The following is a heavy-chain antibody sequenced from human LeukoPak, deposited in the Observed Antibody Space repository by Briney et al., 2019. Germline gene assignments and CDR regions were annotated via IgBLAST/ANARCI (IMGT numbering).Heavy chain of an antibody. D-gene: IGHD3-16*01. CDR1: GGSISSGDYY. J-gene: IGHJ3*02. V-gene: IGHV4-30-4*01. CDR2: IYYSGST. CDR3: AREGSNGSYGAFDI. Sequence: TLSLTCTVSGGSISSGDYYWSWIRQPPGKGLEWIGYIYYSGSTYYNPSLKSRVTISVDTSKNQFSLKLSSVTAADTAVYYCAREGSNGSYGAFDIWGQGTMVTVSS.